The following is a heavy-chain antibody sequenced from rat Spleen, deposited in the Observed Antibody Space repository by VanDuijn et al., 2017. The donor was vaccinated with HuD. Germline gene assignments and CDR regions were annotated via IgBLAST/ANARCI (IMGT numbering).Heavy chain of an antibody. Sequence: QVQLKESGPGLVQPSQTLSLTCTVSGFSLTTSNVHWVRQPTGKGLEWMGVIWTSGNTDYNSTLKSRLSISRDTSKSQVFLKMNSLQTEDTATYYCARVGYSSYLRYFDYWGQGVMVTVSS. CDR3: ARVGYSSYLRYFDY. CDR2: IWTSGNT. J-gene: IGHJ2*01. CDR1: GFSLTTSN. V-gene: IGHV2-30*01. D-gene: IGHD1-2*01.